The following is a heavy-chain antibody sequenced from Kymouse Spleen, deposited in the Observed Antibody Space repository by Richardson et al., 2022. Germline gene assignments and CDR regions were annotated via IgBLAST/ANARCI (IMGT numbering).Heavy chain of an antibody. Sequence: QVQLVQSGAEVKKPGASVKVSCKASGYTFTSYDINWVRQATGQGLEWMGWMNPNSGNTGYAQKFQGRVTMTRNTSISTAYMELSSLRSEDTAVYYCARALNYDILTGYGGWFDPWGQGTLVTVSS. V-gene: IGHV1-8*01. J-gene: IGHJ5*02. CDR1: GYTFTSYD. CDR2: MNPNSGNT. D-gene: IGHD3-9*01. CDR3: ARALNYDILTGYGGWFDP.